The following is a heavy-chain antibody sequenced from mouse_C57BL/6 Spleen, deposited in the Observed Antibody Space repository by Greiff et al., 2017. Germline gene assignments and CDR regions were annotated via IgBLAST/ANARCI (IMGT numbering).Heavy chain of an antibody. CDR3: ARDRYYGSSLYWYFDV. D-gene: IGHD1-1*01. J-gene: IGHJ1*03. V-gene: IGHV5-16*01. CDR2: INYDGSST. Sequence: EVQVVESEGGLVQPGSSMKLSCTASGFTFSDYYMAWVRQVPEKGLEWVANINYDGSSTYYLDSLKSRFIISRDNAKNILYLQMSSLKSEDTATYYCARDRYYGSSLYWYFDVWGTGTTVTVSS. CDR1: GFTFSDYY.